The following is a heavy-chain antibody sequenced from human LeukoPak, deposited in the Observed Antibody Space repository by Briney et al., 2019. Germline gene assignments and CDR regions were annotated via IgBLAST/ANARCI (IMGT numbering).Heavy chain of an antibody. CDR1: GFTFTTYS. CDR2: ISSIGDST. CDR3: VKGGNSYGSGSYDYFDY. V-gene: IGHV3-64D*06. J-gene: IGHJ4*02. D-gene: IGHD3-10*01. Sequence: GGSLILSCSASGFTFTTYSIHWVRQAPGKGLEYVSSISSIGDSTYYADSVKGRFTISRDNSKNTLFLQMSSLRAEDTAVYYCVKGGNSYGSGSYDYFDYWGQGTLVTVSS.